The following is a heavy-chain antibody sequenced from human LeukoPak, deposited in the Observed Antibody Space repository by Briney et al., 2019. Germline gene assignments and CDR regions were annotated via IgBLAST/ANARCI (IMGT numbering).Heavy chain of an antibody. J-gene: IGHJ4*02. CDR2: IYYTGSS. CDR3: ARGDSSSWSFKI. V-gene: IGHV4-30-4*01. Sequence: PSETLSLTCTVSGGSISSGDYYWSWIRQPPGKGLEWIGHIYYTGSSYYNPSLKSRVTISVDTSKSQFSLKLSSVTAADTAVYYCARGDSSSWSFKIWGQGTLVTVSS. CDR1: GGSISSGDYY. D-gene: IGHD6-13*01.